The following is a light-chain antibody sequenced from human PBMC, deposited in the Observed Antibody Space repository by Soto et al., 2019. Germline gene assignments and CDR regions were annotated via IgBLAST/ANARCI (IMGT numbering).Light chain of an antibody. CDR2: GNS. CDR1: ISNIGAGYD. CDR3: QSYDSSLSGSRV. J-gene: IGLJ2*01. Sequence: QSVLTQPPSVSGAPGQRVTISCTGSISNIGAGYDVHWYQQLPGTAHKLLIYGNSNRPSGVPDRFSGSKSGTSASLAITGLQAEDEADYYCQSYDSSLSGSRVFGGGTKLTVL. V-gene: IGLV1-40*01.